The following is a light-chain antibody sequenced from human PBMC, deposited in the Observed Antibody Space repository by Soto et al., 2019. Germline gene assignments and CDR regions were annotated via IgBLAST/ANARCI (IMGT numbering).Light chain of an antibody. J-gene: IGLJ2*01. Sequence: QSVLTQPPSVSAAPGQKVTISCSGSSCNIGNNYVSWYQQLPGTAPKLLIYDNNKRPSGIPDRFSGSKSGTSATLGITGLQTGDEADYYCGTWDSSLSAGPVVFGGGTKLTVL. V-gene: IGLV1-51*01. CDR1: SCNIGNNY. CDR2: DNN. CDR3: GTWDSSLSAGPVV.